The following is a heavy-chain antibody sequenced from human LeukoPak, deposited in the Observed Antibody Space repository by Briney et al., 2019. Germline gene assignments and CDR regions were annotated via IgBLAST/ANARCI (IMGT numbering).Heavy chain of an antibody. CDR2: IYPGDSDT. Sequence: GESLKISCRGSRYSFTTYWIGWVRQMPGKGLEWMGIIYPGDSDTRYTPSFQGQVTMSADKSINTPYLQWSSLKASDTAMYYCARRQGCSSTSCPPDYWGQGTLVTVSP. D-gene: IGHD2-2*01. CDR3: ARRQGCSSTSCPPDY. CDR1: RYSFTTYW. J-gene: IGHJ4*02. V-gene: IGHV5-51*01.